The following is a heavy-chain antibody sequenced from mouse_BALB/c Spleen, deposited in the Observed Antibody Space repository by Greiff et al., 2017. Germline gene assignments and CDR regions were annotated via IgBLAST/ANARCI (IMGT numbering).Heavy chain of an antibody. D-gene: IGHD2-1*01. CDR3: ARFYGNLYAMDY. CDR2: ISSGGSYT. V-gene: IGHV5-9-3*01. J-gene: IGHJ4*01. CDR1: GFTFSSYA. Sequence: EVHLVESGGGLVKPGGSLKLSCAASGFTFSSYAMSWVRQTPEKRLEWVATISSGGSYTYYPDSVKGRFTISRDNAKNTLYLQMSSLRSEDTAMYYCARFYGNLYAMDYWGQGTSVTVSS.